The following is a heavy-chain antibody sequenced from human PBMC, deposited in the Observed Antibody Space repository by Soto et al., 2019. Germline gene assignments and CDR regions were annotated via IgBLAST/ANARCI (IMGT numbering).Heavy chain of an antibody. Sequence: PGGSLRLSCAASGFTFSSYAMSWVRQAPGKGLEWVSAISGSGGSTYYADSVKGRFTISRDNSKNTLYLQMNSLRAEDTAVYYCAKDREVDTAMVARRFDYWGQGTLVTVSS. J-gene: IGHJ4*02. CDR3: AKDREVDTAMVARRFDY. CDR1: GFTFSSYA. CDR2: ISGSGGST. V-gene: IGHV3-23*01. D-gene: IGHD5-18*01.